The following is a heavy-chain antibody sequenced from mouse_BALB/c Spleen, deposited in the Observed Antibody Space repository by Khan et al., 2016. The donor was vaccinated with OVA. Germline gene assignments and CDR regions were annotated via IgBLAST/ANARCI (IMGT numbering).Heavy chain of an antibody. V-gene: IGHV1S137*01. CDR1: GYTFTDYA. D-gene: IGHD3-3*01. J-gene: IGHJ3*01. CDR3: GRGGRFAY. CDR2: ISTYYGHT. Sequence: QVQLQQSGPELVRPGASVKISCKGSGYTFTDYAMHWVKQSHAKSLEWIGVISTYYGHTDYNQKFKGKATMTVDKSSSTAYMELARLTSEDSAIYYCGRGGRFAYWGQGTLVTVSA.